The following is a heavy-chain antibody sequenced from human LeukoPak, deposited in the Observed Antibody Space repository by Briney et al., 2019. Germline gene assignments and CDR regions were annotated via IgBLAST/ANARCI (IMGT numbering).Heavy chain of an antibody. CDR1: GYTFGSYG. V-gene: IGHV1-18*01. Sequence: ASVTVSCNVSGYTFGSYGVSWVRQTPGQGLEWMGWISAYSGDTNYAQKLQGRVTMTTDTSTSTAYMELRSLRSDDTAVYYCARDFVEWVRGVSIRPTTYYYGMDVWGQGSSVTVSS. CDR2: ISAYSGDT. D-gene: IGHD3-10*01. J-gene: IGHJ6*02. CDR3: ARDFVEWVRGVSIRPTTYYYGMDV.